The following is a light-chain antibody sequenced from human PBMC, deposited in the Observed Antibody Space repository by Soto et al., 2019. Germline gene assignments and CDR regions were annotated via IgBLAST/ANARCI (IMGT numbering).Light chain of an antibody. CDR1: QSISSW. CDR2: DAS. V-gene: IGKV1-5*01. J-gene: IGKJ1*01. Sequence: IQMTQSPSTLSATAGDRVTITCRASQSISSWLAWYQHKPGKAPKLLIYDASNLDSGVPSRFSVSGSGTEFSLTISNLQPDDCATYYCQQYENYWTFGQGTKVDIK. CDR3: QQYENYWT.